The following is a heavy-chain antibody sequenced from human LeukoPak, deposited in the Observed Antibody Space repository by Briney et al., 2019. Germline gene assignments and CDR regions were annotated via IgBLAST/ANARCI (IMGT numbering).Heavy chain of an antibody. CDR1: GGSIGSGGYY. D-gene: IGHD3-22*01. Sequence: PSETLSLTCTVSGGSIGSGGYYWSWIRQPPGKGLEWIGYIYHSGSTYYNPSLKSRVTISVDRSKNQFSLKLSSVTAADTAVYYCAREPQQWYYYDSSGDAFDIWGQGTMVTVSS. CDR2: IYHSGST. J-gene: IGHJ3*02. CDR3: AREPQQWYYYDSSGDAFDI. V-gene: IGHV4-30-2*01.